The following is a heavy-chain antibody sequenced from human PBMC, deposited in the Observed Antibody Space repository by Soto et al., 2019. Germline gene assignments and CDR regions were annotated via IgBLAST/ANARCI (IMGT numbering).Heavy chain of an antibody. CDR1: GGSFSSGSYY. J-gene: IGHJ6*02. Sequence: SSETLSLTCTVSGGSFSSGSYYWSWIRQPPGKGLEWIGYIYYSGSTNYNPSLKSRVTISVDTSKNQFSLKLSSVTAADTAVYYCARDRMDYYYYGMDVWGQGTTVTVSS. CDR3: ARDRMDYYYYGMDV. CDR2: IYYSGST. V-gene: IGHV4-61*01. D-gene: IGHD2-15*01.